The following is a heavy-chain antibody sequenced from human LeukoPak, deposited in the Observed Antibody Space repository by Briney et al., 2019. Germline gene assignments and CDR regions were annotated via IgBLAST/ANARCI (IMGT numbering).Heavy chain of an antibody. CDR1: GGSISSYY. D-gene: IGHD6-13*01. V-gene: IGHV4-59*13. CDR3: ARDSSSWCRTHNRFYYYGMDV. CDR2: IYYSGST. Sequence: ASETLSLTCTVSGGSISSYYWSWIRQPPGKGLEWIGYIYYSGSTNYNPSLKSRVTISVDTSKNQFSLKLSSVTAADTAVYYCARDSSSWCRTHNRFYYYGMDVWGQGTTVTVSS. J-gene: IGHJ6*02.